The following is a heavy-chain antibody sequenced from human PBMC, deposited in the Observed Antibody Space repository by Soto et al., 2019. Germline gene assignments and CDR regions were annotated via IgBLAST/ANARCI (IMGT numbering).Heavy chain of an antibody. V-gene: IGHV4-59*01. D-gene: IGHD1-26*01. CDR2: IYYSGST. Sequence: TSETLSLTCTVSGGSISSYYWSWIRQPPGKGLEWIGYIYYSGSTNYNPSLKSRVTISVDTSKNQFSLKLSSVTAADTAVYYCARDRKAGATAYYYYYGMDVWGQGTTVTVSS. CDR1: GGSISSYY. J-gene: IGHJ6*02. CDR3: ARDRKAGATAYYYYYGMDV.